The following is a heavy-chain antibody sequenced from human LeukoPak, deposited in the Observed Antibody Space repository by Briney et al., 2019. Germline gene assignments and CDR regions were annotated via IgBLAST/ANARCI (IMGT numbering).Heavy chain of an antibody. CDR2: IYYSGST. CDR1: GGSISSYY. Sequence: SETLSLTCTVSGGSISSYYWSWIRQPPGKGLEWVGYIYYSGSTNYNPSLKRRVTISVDTSKNQFSLKLSSVTAADTAVYYCARGVTYYDILTGYYRDEDWFDPWGQGTLVTVSS. CDR3: ARGVTYYDILTGYYRDEDWFDP. J-gene: IGHJ5*02. D-gene: IGHD3-9*01. V-gene: IGHV4-59*01.